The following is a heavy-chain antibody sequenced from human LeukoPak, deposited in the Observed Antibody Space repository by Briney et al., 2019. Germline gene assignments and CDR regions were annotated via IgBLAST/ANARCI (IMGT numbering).Heavy chain of an antibody. D-gene: IGHD3-10*01. CDR1: GGSFSGYY. CDR2: INHSGST. J-gene: IGHJ4*01. CDR3: ARSLTGYYFDY. V-gene: IGHV4-34*01. Sequence: ASETLSLTCTVYGGSFSGYYWDWIRQPPGKGLEYIGEINHSGSTNYNPSLKSRVTISIDTSKNQFSLKLSSVTAADTAMYYCARSLTGYYFDYWGRGTLVTVSS.